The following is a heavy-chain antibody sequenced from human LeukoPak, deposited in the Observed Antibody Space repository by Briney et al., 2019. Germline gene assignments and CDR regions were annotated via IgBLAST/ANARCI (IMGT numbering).Heavy chain of an antibody. Sequence: GGSLRLSCAASGFTFSDYGMAWVRQAPGKGLEWVSAISGSGGTTYYADSVKGRFTISRDNSKNTLSLEMNSLRAEDTAVYYCAESARRFGESSIAFDVWGQGTMVAVSS. CDR1: GFTFSDYG. J-gene: IGHJ3*01. CDR2: ISGSGGTT. D-gene: IGHD3-10*01. CDR3: AESARRFGESSIAFDV. V-gene: IGHV3-23*01.